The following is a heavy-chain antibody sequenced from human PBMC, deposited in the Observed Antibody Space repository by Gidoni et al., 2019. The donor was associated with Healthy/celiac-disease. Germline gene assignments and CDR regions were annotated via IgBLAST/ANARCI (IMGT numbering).Heavy chain of an antibody. CDR1: GGYISSYY. J-gene: IGHJ6*02. CDR3: ARLKRYYGSGSPVDV. CDR2: IYDSGST. Sequence: QVQLQESVPGLVKPSETLSLTCTVSGGYISSYYWSWIRQPPGKGLEWIGYIYDSGSTDYNPSLKSRVTISVDTSKNQFSLKLSSVTAADTAVYYCARLKRYYGSGSPVDVWGQGTTVTVSS. D-gene: IGHD3-10*01. V-gene: IGHV4-59*08.